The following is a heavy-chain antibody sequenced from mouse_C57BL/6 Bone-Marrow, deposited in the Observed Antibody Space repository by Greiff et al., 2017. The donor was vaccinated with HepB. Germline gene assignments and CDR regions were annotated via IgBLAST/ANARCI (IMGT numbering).Heavy chain of an antibody. CDR3: ARSRDYDGRFAY. CDR1: GYTFTSYW. Sequence: LQQPGAELVRPGTSVKLSCKASGYTFTSYWMHWVKQRPGQGLEWIGVIDPSDSYTNYNQKFKGKATLTVDTSSSTAYMQLSSLTSEDSAVYYCARSRDYDGRFAYWGQGTLVTVSA. J-gene: IGHJ3*01. V-gene: IGHV1-59*01. D-gene: IGHD2-4*01. CDR2: IDPSDSYT.